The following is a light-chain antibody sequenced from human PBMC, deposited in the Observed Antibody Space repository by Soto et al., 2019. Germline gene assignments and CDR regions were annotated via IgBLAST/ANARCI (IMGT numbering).Light chain of an antibody. CDR2: SAF. CDR3: QQYNNWPPSIT. CDR1: QSVSSNY. J-gene: IGKJ5*01. V-gene: IGKV3-20*01. Sequence: EIVLTQSPGTLSLSPGERGTLSCRASQSVSSNYLAWYQQKPGQAPRLLIYSAFSRATGIPDRFSGSGSGTDFTLTISSLQSEDFAVYYCQQYNNWPPSITFGQGTRLEIK.